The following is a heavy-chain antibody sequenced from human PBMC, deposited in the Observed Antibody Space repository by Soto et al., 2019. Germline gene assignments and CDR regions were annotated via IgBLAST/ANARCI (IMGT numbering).Heavy chain of an antibody. CDR1: GFLVNSAY. J-gene: IGHJ4*02. D-gene: IGHD5-18*01. CDR3: ARSGYSFAWGY. V-gene: IGHV3-53*01. Sequence: EVQLVESGGGLIPPGGSLRLSCAASGFLVNSAYMTWVRQAPGKGLEWLSVINSDGSTLYSEAVKDRFTISRDNSKNRLDLQMNSLMDEDTAMYYCARSGYSFAWGYWGQGTLVIVTS. CDR2: INSDGST.